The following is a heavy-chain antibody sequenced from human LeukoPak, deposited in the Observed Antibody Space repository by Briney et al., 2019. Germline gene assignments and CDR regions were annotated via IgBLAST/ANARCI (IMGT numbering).Heavy chain of an antibody. D-gene: IGHD3-10*01. CDR3: ARGLILWFRESFTRPYYYYYMDV. CDR2: MNPNSGNT. V-gene: IGHV1-8*01. J-gene: IGHJ6*03. CDR1: GYTFTSYD. Sequence: ASVKVSCKASGYTFTSYDINWVRQATGQGLEWMGWMNPNSGNTGYAQKFQGRVTMTRNTSISTAYMELSSLRSEDTAVYYCARGLILWFRESFTRPYYYYYMDVWGKGTTVTVSS.